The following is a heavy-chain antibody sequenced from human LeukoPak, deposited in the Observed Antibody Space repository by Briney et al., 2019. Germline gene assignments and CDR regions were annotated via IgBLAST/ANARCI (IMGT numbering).Heavy chain of an antibody. D-gene: IGHD3-9*01. CDR1: GFTFSTYA. CDR2: INGSGGST. Sequence: PGGSLRLSCAASGFTFSTYAMSWVRQAPGKGLEWVSAINGSGGSTYYADYVKGRFTISRDNSKNTLYLQMNSLRAEDTAVYYCAKDYYDILTAPDWGQGTLVTVSS. V-gene: IGHV3-23*01. CDR3: AKDYYDILTAPD. J-gene: IGHJ4*02.